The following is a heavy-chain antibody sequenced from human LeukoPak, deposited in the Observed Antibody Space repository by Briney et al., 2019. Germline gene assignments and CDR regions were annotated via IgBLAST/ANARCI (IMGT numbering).Heavy chain of an antibody. D-gene: IGHD3-10*01. CDR1: GGTFSSYA. CDR2: IIPIFGTA. Sequence: ASVKVSCKASGGTFSSYAISWVRQAPGQGLEWMGGIIPIFGTANYAQKFQGRVTITADESTNTAYMELSSLRSEDTAVYYCARNGGPRVRDYYYGMDVWGQGTTVTVSS. CDR3: ARNGGPRVRDYYYGMDV. J-gene: IGHJ6*02. V-gene: IGHV1-69*13.